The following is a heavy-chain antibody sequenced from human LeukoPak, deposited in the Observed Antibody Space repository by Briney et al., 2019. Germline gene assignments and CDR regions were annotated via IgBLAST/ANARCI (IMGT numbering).Heavy chain of an antibody. CDR1: GFTVSNNY. V-gene: IGHV3-53*01. CDR2: IYSGGST. D-gene: IGHD6-13*01. CDR3: ANIGSSSWYSAFDI. J-gene: IGHJ3*02. Sequence: GGSLRLSCAASGFTVSNNYMNWVRQAPGKGLEWVSLIYSGGSTYYADSVKGRFTISRDNSKNTLYLQMNSLRAEDTAVYYCANIGSSSWYSAFDIWGQGTMVTVSS.